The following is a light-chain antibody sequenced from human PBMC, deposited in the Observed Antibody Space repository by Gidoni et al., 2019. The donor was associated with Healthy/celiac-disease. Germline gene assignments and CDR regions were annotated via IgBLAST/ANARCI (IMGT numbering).Light chain of an antibody. Sequence: DIQMTQPQSSLSASVGDRVTITCRASQSISSYLNWYQQKPGKAPNLLIYAASSLQSGLPSRFSGSGFGTDFTLTISSLQPEDFATYYCQQSYSTPMYTFGQGTKLEIK. V-gene: IGKV1-39*01. J-gene: IGKJ2*01. CDR2: AAS. CDR1: QSISSY. CDR3: QQSYSTPMYT.